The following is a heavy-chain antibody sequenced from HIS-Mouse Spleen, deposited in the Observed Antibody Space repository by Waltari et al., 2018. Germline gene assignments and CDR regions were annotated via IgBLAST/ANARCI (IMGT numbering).Heavy chain of an antibody. CDR3: AREIPYSSSWYDWYFDL. CDR1: GGSISSSSYY. D-gene: IGHD6-13*01. CDR2: IYYLGST. V-gene: IGHV4-39*07. Sequence: QLQLQESGPGLVKPSETLSLTCPVPGGSISSSSYYLGWIRQPPGKGLEWIGSIYYLGSTYYNPSLKSRVTISVDTSKNQFSLKLSSVTAADTAVYYCAREIPYSSSWYDWYFDLWGRGTLVTVSS. J-gene: IGHJ2*01.